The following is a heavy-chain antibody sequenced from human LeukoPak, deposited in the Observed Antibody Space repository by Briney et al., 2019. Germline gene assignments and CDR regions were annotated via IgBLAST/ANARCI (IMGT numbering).Heavy chain of an antibody. V-gene: IGHV3-53*01. Sequence: GGSLRLSCAASGFTVSSNYMSWVRQAPGKGLEWVSVIYSGGSTYYADSVKGRFTISRDNSKNTLYLQMNSLRAEDTAVYYCARGRGRQQLGYFDYWGQGTLVTVSS. CDR2: IYSGGST. CDR1: GFTVSSNY. CDR3: ARGRGRQQLGYFDY. D-gene: IGHD6-13*01. J-gene: IGHJ4*02.